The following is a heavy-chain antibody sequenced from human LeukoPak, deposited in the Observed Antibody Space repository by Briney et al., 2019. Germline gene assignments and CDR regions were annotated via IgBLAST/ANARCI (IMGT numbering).Heavy chain of an antibody. Sequence: SQTLSLTCAVSGDSISSGGYSGSWIRQPPGKGLEWPGYIYHSGSTYYNPSLRSRVTISQDTSKNQLSLKLTSVTAADSAVYYWARGHCSGSSCYHYGMDVWGQGTTVTVSS. CDR2: IYHSGST. D-gene: IGHD2-15*01. J-gene: IGHJ6*02. CDR3: ARGHCSGSSCYHYGMDV. V-gene: IGHV4-30-2*01. CDR1: GDSISSGGYS.